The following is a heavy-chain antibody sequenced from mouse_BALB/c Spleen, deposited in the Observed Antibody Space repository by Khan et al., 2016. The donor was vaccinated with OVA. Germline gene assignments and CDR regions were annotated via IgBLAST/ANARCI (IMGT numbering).Heavy chain of an antibody. Sequence: QLEESGPGLVKPSQTVSLTCTVTGISITSGNYRWSWIRQFPGNKLEWIGNIYYSGTVTYNPSLPSRTSITRNTSKNPFFLEMNSLTASDTSTYYCARDYGSLYWYFDVWGAGTTVTVSS. CDR2: IYYSGTV. V-gene: IGHV3-5*02. CDR3: ARDYGSLYWYFDV. J-gene: IGHJ1*01. D-gene: IGHD1-1*01. CDR1: GISITSGNYR.